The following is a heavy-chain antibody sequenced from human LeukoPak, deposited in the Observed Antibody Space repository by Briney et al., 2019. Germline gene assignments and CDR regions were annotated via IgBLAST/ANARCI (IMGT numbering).Heavy chain of an antibody. J-gene: IGHJ3*02. V-gene: IGHV4-4*07. CDR1: GGSISSYY. D-gene: IGHD2-2*01. Sequence: PSETLSLTCTVSGGSISSYYWSWIRQPAGKGLEWIGRIYTSGSTNYNPSLKSRVTMSVDTSKNQFSLKLSSVTAADTAVYYCARVGYCSSTSCSGDAFDIWGQGTMVTVSS. CDR2: IYTSGST. CDR3: ARVGYCSSTSCSGDAFDI.